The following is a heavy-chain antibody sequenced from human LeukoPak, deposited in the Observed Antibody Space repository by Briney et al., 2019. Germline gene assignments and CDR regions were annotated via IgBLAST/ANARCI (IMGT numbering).Heavy chain of an antibody. CDR1: GGSISSNTHY. CDR2: VHYTGST. V-gene: IGHV4-39*07. Sequence: SETLSLTCNVSGGSISSNTHYWGWIRQPPGKGLEWIASVHYTGSTYYNPSLKSRVTIAVDTSKNQFSVRMTSVTAADTAVYYCARRADHFYYYMDVWGKGTTVTVPS. J-gene: IGHJ6*03. CDR3: ARRADHFYYYMDV. D-gene: IGHD3-10*01.